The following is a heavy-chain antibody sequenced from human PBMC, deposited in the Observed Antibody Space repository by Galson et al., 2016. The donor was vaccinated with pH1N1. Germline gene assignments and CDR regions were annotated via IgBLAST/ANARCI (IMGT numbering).Heavy chain of an antibody. J-gene: IGHJ6*02. D-gene: IGHD3-10*01. CDR3: ARMGVASGGRYYYGMDV. V-gene: IGHV2-70*04. CDR2: IDWDDEK. CDR1: GFSLSTFGVR. Sequence: PALVKPTQTLKLTCTFSGFSLSTFGVRVSWIRQSPGKALEWLARIDWDDEKFYSPSLKTRLTIPKDTSKDQVVLTMTNMDSVDTGTYYCARMGVASGGRYYYGMDVWGQGTTVTVSS.